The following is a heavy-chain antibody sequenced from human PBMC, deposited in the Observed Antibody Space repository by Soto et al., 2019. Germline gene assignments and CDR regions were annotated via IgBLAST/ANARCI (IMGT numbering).Heavy chain of an antibody. CDR3: VRDSRTGCSSINCYMH. CDR2: IWHTGRP. V-gene: IGHV4-4*02. D-gene: IGHD2-15*01. J-gene: IGHJ4*02. Sequence: QLRESGPGLVQPSETLSLTCDVSGDSLSNNHWWSWVRQAPGKGLEWIGEIWHTGRPNYNPSLMSRVAISLDKSKNQFSLRLSSVTDADTAVYYCVRDSRTGCSSINCYMHWGQGTLVTVSS. CDR1: GDSLSNNHW.